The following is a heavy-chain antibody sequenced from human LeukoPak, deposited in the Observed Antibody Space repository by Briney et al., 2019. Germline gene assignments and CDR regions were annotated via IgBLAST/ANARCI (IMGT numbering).Heavy chain of an antibody. CDR3: ARDRIVGVTGRYFDY. CDR2: ISYDGSNK. J-gene: IGHJ4*02. V-gene: IGHV3-30-3*01. D-gene: IGHD1-26*01. Sequence: SGGSLRLSCAASGFTFSSYAMHWVRQAPGKGLEWVAVISYDGSNKYYADSVKGRFTISRDNSKNTLYLQMNSLRAEDTAVYYCARDRIVGVTGRYFDYWGQGNLVTVSS. CDR1: GFTFSSYA.